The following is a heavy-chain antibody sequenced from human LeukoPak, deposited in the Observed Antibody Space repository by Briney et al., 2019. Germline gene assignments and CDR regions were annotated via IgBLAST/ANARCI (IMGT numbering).Heavy chain of an antibody. J-gene: IGHJ4*02. CDR3: AKESGASRSSSGWYYFDY. D-gene: IGHD6-19*01. CDR2: ISGSGGST. V-gene: IGHV3-23*01. Sequence: GGSLRLSYAGSGFTFSSYWMSWVRQAPGKGLEWVTAISGSGGSTYYVDSVKGRFTISRDNSKNTLYLQMNSLRAEDTAVYYCAKESGASRSSSGWYYFDYWGQGTLVTVSS. CDR1: GFTFSSYW.